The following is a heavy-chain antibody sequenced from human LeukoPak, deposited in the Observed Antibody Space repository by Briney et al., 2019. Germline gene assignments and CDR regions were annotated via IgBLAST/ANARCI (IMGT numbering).Heavy chain of an antibody. Sequence: GGSLRLSCAASGFTFSSYGMHWVRQAPGKGLEWVAVISYDGSNKYYADSVKGRFTISRDNSKNTLYLQMNSLRAEDTAVYYCAQESSGWLYWGQGTLVTVSS. CDR2: ISYDGSNK. CDR3: AQESSGWLY. CDR1: GFTFSSYG. V-gene: IGHV3-30*03. D-gene: IGHD6-19*01. J-gene: IGHJ4*02.